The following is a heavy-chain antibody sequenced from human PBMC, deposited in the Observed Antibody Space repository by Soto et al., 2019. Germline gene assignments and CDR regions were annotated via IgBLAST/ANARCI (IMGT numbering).Heavy chain of an antibody. D-gene: IGHD6-6*01. CDR2: IYHSGST. CDR1: GGSISSGGYS. Sequence: PSETLSLTCAVSGGSISSGGYSWSWIRQPPGKGLEWIGYIYHSGSTYYNPSLKSRVTISVDRSKNQFSLKLSSVTAADTAVYYCAREFVRPAAARHFDYWGQGTLVTVSS. CDR3: AREFVRPAAARHFDY. V-gene: IGHV4-30-2*01. J-gene: IGHJ4*02.